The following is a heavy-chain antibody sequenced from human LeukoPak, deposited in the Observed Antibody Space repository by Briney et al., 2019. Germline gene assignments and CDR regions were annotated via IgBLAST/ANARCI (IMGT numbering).Heavy chain of an antibody. Sequence: PSETLSPTCIVSGGSISSYYWSWIRQPPGKGLEWIGYIYYSGSANYNPSLKSRVIISVDTSENHFSLKLSSVTAADAAVYYCARDKSGGSRLDSWGQGTLVTVSS. CDR2: IYYSGSA. CDR3: ARDKSGGSRLDS. J-gene: IGHJ4*02. D-gene: IGHD3-16*01. V-gene: IGHV4-59*01. CDR1: GGSISSYY.